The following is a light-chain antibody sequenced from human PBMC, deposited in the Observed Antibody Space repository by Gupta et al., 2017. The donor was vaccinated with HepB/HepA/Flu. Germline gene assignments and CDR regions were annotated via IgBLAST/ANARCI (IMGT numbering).Light chain of an antibody. CDR2: SND. CDR1: SSNIGSNT. J-gene: IGLJ2*01. Sequence: QSVLTQPPSTPGTPGQRVTISCSGTSSNIGSNTVNWYQQFPGTAPKLLIYSNDERPPGVPDRFSGSKSGTSASLAISGLQSEDEADYYCAAWDDSLSGHVVFGGGTKLTVL. CDR3: AAWDDSLSGHVV. V-gene: IGLV1-44*01.